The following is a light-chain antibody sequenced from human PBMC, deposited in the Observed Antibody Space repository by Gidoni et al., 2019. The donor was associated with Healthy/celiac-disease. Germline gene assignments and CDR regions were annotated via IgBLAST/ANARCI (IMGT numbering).Light chain of an antibody. J-gene: IGLJ1*01. Sequence: QSALTQPPSASGTPGQRVTISCSGSSSNIGSTHLHWYQQLPAPAPKLLIYSNNQRPSGVPDLFSGSKSGTSASLAISGLQSEDEADYYCAAWDDSLNGRYVFGTGTKVTVL. V-gene: IGLV1-44*01. CDR1: SSNIGSTH. CDR3: AAWDDSLNGRYV. CDR2: SNN.